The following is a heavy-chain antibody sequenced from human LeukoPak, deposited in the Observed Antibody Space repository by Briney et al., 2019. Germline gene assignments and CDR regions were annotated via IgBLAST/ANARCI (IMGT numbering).Heavy chain of an antibody. CDR3: ARGYDFWSGPPDSDY. D-gene: IGHD3-3*01. Sequence: SETLSLTCTVSGGSISSSSYYWSWIRQPPGKGLEWIGYIYYSGSTYYNPSLKSRVTISVDTSKNQFSLKLSSVTAADTAVYYCARGYDFWSGPPDSDYWGQGTLVTVSS. CDR2: IYYSGST. CDR1: GGSISSSSYY. J-gene: IGHJ4*02. V-gene: IGHV4-30-4*08.